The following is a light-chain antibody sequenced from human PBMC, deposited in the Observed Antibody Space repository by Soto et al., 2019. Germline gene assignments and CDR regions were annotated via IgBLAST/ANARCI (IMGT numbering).Light chain of an antibody. Sequence: DIQMTQSPSTLSASVGDRVTITCRASQSISTWLAWYQQKPGKAPRLLIYKASSLQSGVPSRFSGSGAGTEFTLTIRSLQADDVATYYCQQYHSNSRTFGQGTKLEIK. CDR1: QSISTW. V-gene: IGKV1-5*03. CDR2: KAS. CDR3: QQYHSNSRT. J-gene: IGKJ1*01.